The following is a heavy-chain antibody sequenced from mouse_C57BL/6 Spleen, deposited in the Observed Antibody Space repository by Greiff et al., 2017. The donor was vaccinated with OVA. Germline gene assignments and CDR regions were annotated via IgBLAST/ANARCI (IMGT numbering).Heavy chain of an antibody. CDR2: ISSGSSTI. V-gene: IGHV5-17*01. CDR1: GFTFSDYG. Sequence: DVKLVASGGGLVKPGGSLKLSCAASGFTFSDYGMHWVRQAPEKGLEWVAYISSGSSTIYYADTVKGRFTISSDNAKNTLFLQMTSLRSEDTAMYYGARRGYYYGSSYWYFDVWGTGTTVTVSS. CDR3: ARRGYYYGSSYWYFDV. J-gene: IGHJ1*03. D-gene: IGHD1-1*01.